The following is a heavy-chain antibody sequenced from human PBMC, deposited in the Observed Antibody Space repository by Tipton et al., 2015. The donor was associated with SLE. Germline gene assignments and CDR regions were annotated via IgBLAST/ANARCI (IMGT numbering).Heavy chain of an antibody. CDR2: IYYTGNT. CDR1: GGSVSSSSYY. V-gene: IGHV4-39*07. J-gene: IGHJ6*04. CDR3: ASTIGGAIMYYSGMDV. D-gene: IGHD3-16*01. Sequence: TLSLTCTVSGGSVSSSSYYWGWIRQPPGKGLERIGSIYYTGNTFYNPPLKSRVTIALDTSKNQFSLTLSSVTAADTAVYFCASTIGGAIMYYSGMDVCGEGTPVTISS.